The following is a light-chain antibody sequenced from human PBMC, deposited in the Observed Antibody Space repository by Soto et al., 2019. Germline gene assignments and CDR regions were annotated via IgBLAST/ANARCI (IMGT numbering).Light chain of an antibody. CDR3: AAWDDSLHVYV. CDR1: SSNIGSNN. J-gene: IGLJ1*01. Sequence: QSVLTQPAAASGTPGQRVTISYSGSSSNIGSNNVNWYQQLPGTAPKLVIYSNIQRPSGVPDRFSGSKSGTSASLAISGLLSDDEADYYCAAWDDSLHVYVFGAGTKVTVL. CDR2: SNI. V-gene: IGLV1-44*01.